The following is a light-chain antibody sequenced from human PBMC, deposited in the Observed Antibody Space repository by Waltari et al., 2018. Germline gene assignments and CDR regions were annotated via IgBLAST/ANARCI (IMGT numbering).Light chain of an antibody. CDR1: QSVLYSSDNRNY. CDR2: WAS. J-gene: IGKJ4*02. Sequence: DIVMTQSPDSLAVSLGERATINCKSSQSVLYSSDNRNYLAWYQQKPGQPPNLLIYWASTRESGVPDRFSGSGSGTDFTLTISSLQAEDVAVYYRQSYDSSLSGLVFGGGTK. CDR3: QSYDSSLSGLV. V-gene: IGKV4-1*01.